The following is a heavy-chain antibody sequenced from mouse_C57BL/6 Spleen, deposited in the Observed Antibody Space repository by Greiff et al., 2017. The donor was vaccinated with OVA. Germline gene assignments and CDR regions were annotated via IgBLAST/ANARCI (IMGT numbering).Heavy chain of an antibody. J-gene: IGHJ4*01. V-gene: IGHV3-8*01. CDR3: ARYTASYYYAMDY. D-gene: IGHD1-2*01. CDR1: GYSITSDY. Sequence: EVQRVESGPGLAKPSQTLSLTCSVTGYSITSDYWNWIRKFPGNKLEYMGYISYSGSTYYNPSLKSRISITRDTSKNQYYLQLNSVTTEDTATYYCARYTASYYYAMDYWGQGTSVTVSS. CDR2: ISYSGST.